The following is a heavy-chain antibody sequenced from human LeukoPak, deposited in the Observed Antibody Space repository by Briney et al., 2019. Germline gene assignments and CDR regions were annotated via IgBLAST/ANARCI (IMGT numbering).Heavy chain of an antibody. V-gene: IGHV3-23*01. Sequence: GGSLRLSCAGSGLTFTTHAMGWVRQAPGKGLEWVAVISGSGDNTYHADSVKGRFIISRDNSNNTLYLQMNSLRAEDTAVYYCAKDVDTAMVFDYWGQGTLVTVSS. CDR3: AKDVDTAMVFDY. CDR2: ISGSGDNT. D-gene: IGHD5-18*01. J-gene: IGHJ4*02. CDR1: GLTFTTHA.